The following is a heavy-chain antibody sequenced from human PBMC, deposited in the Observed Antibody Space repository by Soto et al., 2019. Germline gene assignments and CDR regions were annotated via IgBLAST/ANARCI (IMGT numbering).Heavy chain of an antibody. CDR2: FDPEDGET. CDR1: GYTLTELS. Sequence: ASVKVSCKVSGYTLTELSMHWVRQAPGKGLEWMGGFDPEDGETIYAQKFQGRVTMTEDTSTDTAYMELSSLRSEDTAVYYCATDLRMEWLLRPIIGGWFDPWGQGTLVTVSS. D-gene: IGHD3-3*01. CDR3: ATDLRMEWLLRPIIGGWFDP. J-gene: IGHJ5*02. V-gene: IGHV1-24*01.